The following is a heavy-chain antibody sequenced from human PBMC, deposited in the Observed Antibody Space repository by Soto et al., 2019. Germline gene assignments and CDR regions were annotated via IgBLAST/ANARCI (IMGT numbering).Heavy chain of an antibody. Sequence: QVQLVQSGAEEKKPGSSVKVSCKASGGTFSSYAISWVRQAPGQGLEWMGGIIPIFGTANYAQKLQGRVTITADESTSTAYMELDSLRSEDTAVYYCARETGYSYSPVLDVWGQGTTVTVSS. V-gene: IGHV1-69*12. CDR3: ARETGYSYSPVLDV. CDR1: GGTFSSYA. CDR2: IIPIFGTA. J-gene: IGHJ6*02. D-gene: IGHD5-18*01.